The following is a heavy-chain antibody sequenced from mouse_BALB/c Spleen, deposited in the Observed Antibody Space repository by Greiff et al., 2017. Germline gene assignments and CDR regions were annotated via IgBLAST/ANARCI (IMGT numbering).Heavy chain of an antibody. D-gene: IGHD2-4*01. V-gene: IGHV14-3*02. CDR2: IDPANGNT. J-gene: IGHJ1*01. CDR3: AREGMITTGGWYFDV. CDR1: GFNIKDTY. Sequence: EVQLQQSGAELVKPGASVKLSCTASGFNIKDTYMHWVKQRPEQGLEWIGRIDPANGNTKYDPKFQGKATITADTSSNTAYLQLSSLTSEDTAVYYCAREGMITTGGWYFDVWGAGTTVTVSS.